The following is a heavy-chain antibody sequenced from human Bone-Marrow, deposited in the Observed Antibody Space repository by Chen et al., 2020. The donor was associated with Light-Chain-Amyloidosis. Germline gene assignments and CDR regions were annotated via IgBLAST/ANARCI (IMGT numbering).Heavy chain of an antibody. V-gene: IGHV3-21*01. CDR2: ISSSSSYI. CDR3: ARDLWGSYRHGKDYDY. CDR1: GFTFSSYS. Sequence: EVQLVESGGGLVKPGGSLRLSCAASGFTFSSYSMNWVRQAPGKGLEWVSSISSSSSYICYADSVKGRCTIARDNAKNSLYLQMNSLRAEDTAVYYCARDLWGSYRHGKDYDYWGQGTLVTVSS. J-gene: IGHJ4*02. D-gene: IGHD3-16*02.